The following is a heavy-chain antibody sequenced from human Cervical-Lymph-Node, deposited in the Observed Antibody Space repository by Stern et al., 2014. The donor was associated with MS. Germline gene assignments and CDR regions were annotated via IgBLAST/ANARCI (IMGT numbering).Heavy chain of an antibody. CDR3: TRVFWEGGSDY. V-gene: IGHV4-4*02. D-gene: IGHD3-3*01. Sequence: QVQLQESGPGLVKPSGTLSLTCAVSGGSIGRGNWWSWVRQPPGKAPEWIGEIYHSGSTKFNPSLKRRVTISLDKSRNQFSLKLTSVTAADTAVYYCTRVFWEGGSDYWGQGILVTVSS. CDR1: GGSIGRGNW. J-gene: IGHJ4*02. CDR2: IYHSGST.